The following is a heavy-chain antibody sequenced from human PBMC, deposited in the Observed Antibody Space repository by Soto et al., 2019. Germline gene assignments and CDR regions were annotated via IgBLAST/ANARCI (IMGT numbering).Heavy chain of an antibody. CDR3: AKDSVRGVTRGLFDY. CDR1: GFTFSSYA. J-gene: IGHJ4*02. Sequence: GGSLRLSCAASGFTFSSYAMSWVRQAPGKGLEWVSAISGSGGSTYYADSVKGRFTISRDNSKNTLYLQMNSLRAEDTAVYYCAKDSVRGVTRGLFDYWGQGTLVTVSS. CDR2: ISGSGGST. D-gene: IGHD3-10*01. V-gene: IGHV3-23*01.